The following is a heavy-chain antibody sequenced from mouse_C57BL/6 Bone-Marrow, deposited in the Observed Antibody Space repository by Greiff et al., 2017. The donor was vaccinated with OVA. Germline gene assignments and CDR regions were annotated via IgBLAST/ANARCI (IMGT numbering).Heavy chain of an antibody. J-gene: IGHJ4*01. CDR2: IYPGDGAT. CDR3: ARRGYYGSSHYYAMDD. CDR1: GYAFSSSW. D-gene: IGHD1-1*01. Sequence: QVQLQQSGPELVKPGASVKISCKASGYAFSSSWMNWVKQRPGKGLEWIGRIYPGDGATNYNGKFKGKATLTADKSSSTAYMQLSSLTSEDSAVYFCARRGYYGSSHYYAMDDWGQGTSVTVSS. V-gene: IGHV1-82*01.